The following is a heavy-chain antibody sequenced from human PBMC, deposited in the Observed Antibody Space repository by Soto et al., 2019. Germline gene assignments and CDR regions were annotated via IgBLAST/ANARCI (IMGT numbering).Heavy chain of an antibody. D-gene: IGHD3-16*01. V-gene: IGHV3-30*18. CDR1: GFTFSSYG. J-gene: IGHJ3*02. CDR2: ISYDGSNK. Sequence: GGSLRLSCAASGFTFSSYGMHWVRQAPGKGLEWVAVISYDGSNKYYADSVKGRFTISRDNSKNTLYLQMNSLRAEDTAVYYCAKDLGRWLQSVFAFDIWGQGTMVTVSS. CDR3: AKDLGRWLQSVFAFDI.